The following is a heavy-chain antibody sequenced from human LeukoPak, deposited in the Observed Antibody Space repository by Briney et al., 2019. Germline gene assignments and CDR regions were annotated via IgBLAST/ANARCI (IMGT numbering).Heavy chain of an antibody. CDR3: PRPTYHFDSSSYFFSHY. J-gene: IGHJ4*02. D-gene: IGHD3-22*01. V-gene: IGHV3-73*01. CDR1: GFTFSGST. CDR2: IRSKANSDAT. Sequence: GGSLRLSCAASGFTFSGSTMHWVRQASGKGLEWVGRIRSKANSDATAYAASVRGRFTISRDDSENTAYLQMNTLKTEDTAVYYCPRPTYHFDSSSYFFSHYWGQGALVTVSS.